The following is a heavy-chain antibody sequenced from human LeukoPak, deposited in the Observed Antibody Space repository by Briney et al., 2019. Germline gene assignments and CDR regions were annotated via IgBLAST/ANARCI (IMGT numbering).Heavy chain of an antibody. CDR2: IYSGGST. V-gene: IGHV3-66*01. CDR3: ARGTVTMVDY. D-gene: IGHD3-10*01. Sequence: PGGSLRLSCAASGFTVSSKYMSWVRQAPGRGLEWVSVIYSGGSTYYADSVKGRFTISRDNSKKTLFLQMNSLRAGDTAVYYCARGTVTMVDYWGQGTLVTVSS. CDR1: GFTVSSKY. J-gene: IGHJ4*02.